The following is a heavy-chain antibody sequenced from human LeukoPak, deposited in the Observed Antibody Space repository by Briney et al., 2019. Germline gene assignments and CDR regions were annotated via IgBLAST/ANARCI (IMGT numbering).Heavy chain of an antibody. D-gene: IGHD4-17*01. CDR3: ARDLTTVTKGFDI. V-gene: IGHV4-59*11. CDR2: VLYSWIT. CDR1: GGSISTHY. J-gene: IGHJ3*02. Sequence: PSETLSLTCTISGGSISTHYWTWIRQPPGKGLEWIGYVLYSWITNYNPSLRSRITISVDTTQNQFSLSLRSVTAADTAVYYCARDLTTVTKGFDIWGQGTMVTVSS.